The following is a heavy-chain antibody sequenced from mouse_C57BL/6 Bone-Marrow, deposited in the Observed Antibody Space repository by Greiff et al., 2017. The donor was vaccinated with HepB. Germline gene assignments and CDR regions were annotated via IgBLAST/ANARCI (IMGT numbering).Heavy chain of an antibody. CDR3: ARNCYYGSSYCYWYFDV. D-gene: IGHD1-1*01. J-gene: IGHJ1*03. CDR2: ISYDGSN. Sequence: DVQLQESGPGLVKPSQSLSLTCSVTGYSITSGYYWNWIRQFPGNKLEWMGYISYDGSNNYNPSLKNRISITRDTSKNQFFLKLNSVTTEDTATYYCARNCYYGSSYCYWYFDVWGTGTTVTVSS. V-gene: IGHV3-6*01. CDR1: GYSITSGYY.